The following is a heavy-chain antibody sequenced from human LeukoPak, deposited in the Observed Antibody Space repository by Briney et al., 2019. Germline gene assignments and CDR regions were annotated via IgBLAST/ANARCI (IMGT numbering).Heavy chain of an antibody. V-gene: IGHV1-46*01. D-gene: IGHD6-25*01. Sequence: ASVKVSCKASGYTFTSYYMHWVRQAPGQGLERMGIINPSGGSTSYTQKFQGRVTMTRDTSTSTVYMELSSLRSEDTAVYYCAREGGIAAWHYYYYMDVWGKGTTVTVSS. J-gene: IGHJ6*03. CDR2: INPSGGST. CDR1: GYTFTSYY. CDR3: AREGGIAAWHYYYYMDV.